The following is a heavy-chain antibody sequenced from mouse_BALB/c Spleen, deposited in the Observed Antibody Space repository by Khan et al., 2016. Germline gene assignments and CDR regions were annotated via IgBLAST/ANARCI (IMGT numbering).Heavy chain of an antibody. V-gene: IGHV4-1*02. CDR2: INPDSSTI. CDR3: TRLYYYGCSDY. D-gene: IGHD1-1*01. Sequence: EVKLLESGGGLVQPGGSLKLSCVASGFDFSRYWMSWVRQAPGKGLEWIGEINPDSSTINYAPSLKGKFIISRDNAKNTLYLRRNKVSSEDTALYYCTRLYYYGCSDYWGPGTTLTVSS. J-gene: IGHJ2*01. CDR1: GFDFSRYW.